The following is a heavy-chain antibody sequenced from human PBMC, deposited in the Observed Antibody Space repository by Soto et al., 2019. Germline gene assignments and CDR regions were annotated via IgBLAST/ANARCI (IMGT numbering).Heavy chain of an antibody. D-gene: IGHD6-13*01. V-gene: IGHV1-2*04. J-gene: IGHJ5*02. Sequence: ASVKVSCKASGYTFTGYYMHWVRQAPGQGLEWMGWINPNSGGTNYAQKFQGWVTMTRDTSISTAYMELSRLRSDDTAVYYCARAYLPITIAAAGPTELNWFDPWGQGTLVTVSS. CDR2: INPNSGGT. CDR1: GYTFTGYY. CDR3: ARAYLPITIAAAGPTELNWFDP.